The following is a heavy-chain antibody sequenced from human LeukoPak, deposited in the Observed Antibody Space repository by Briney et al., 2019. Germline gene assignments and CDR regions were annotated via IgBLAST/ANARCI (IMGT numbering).Heavy chain of an antibody. Sequence: PGGSLRLPCAASGFTFSDYNMRWIRQAPGKGLEWVSSISRSGSTKYYADSVKGRFTISRDNSKNTLYLQMNSLRAEDTSVYYCARDRGVEGKVATIRTFDYWGQGTLVTVSS. J-gene: IGHJ4*02. V-gene: IGHV3-11*04. CDR2: ISRSGSTK. D-gene: IGHD5-12*01. CDR1: GFTFSDYN. CDR3: ARDRGVEGKVATIRTFDY.